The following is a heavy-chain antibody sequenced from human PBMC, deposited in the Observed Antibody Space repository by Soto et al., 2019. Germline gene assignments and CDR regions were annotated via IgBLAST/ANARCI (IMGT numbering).Heavy chain of an antibody. Sequence: QVPLVQSGGEVKKPGASVEVSCRPSGYMFTTSGMSWVRQAPGQGLEWMAWISAYNGNKKYAQQLQGRVTMTTDTSTSTVSMELRHLTSHDTGTYFCARMVGGMAARPLEYWGQGTLVTVSS. V-gene: IGHV1-18*04. CDR1: GYMFTTSG. J-gene: IGHJ4*02. D-gene: IGHD6-6*01. CDR2: ISAYNGNK. CDR3: ARMVGGMAARPLEY.